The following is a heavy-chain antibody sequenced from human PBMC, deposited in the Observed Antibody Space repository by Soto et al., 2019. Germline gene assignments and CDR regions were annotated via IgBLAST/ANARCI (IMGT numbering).Heavy chain of an antibody. CDR2: IIPIFGTA. V-gene: IGHV1-69*13. Sequence: SVKVSCKASGGTFSSYAISWVRQAPGQGLEWMGGIIPIFGTANYAQKFQGRVTITADESTSTAYMELSSLRSEDTAVYYCARSRVAAAGIGYGMDVWGQGTTVTVS. CDR3: ARSRVAAAGIGYGMDV. J-gene: IGHJ6*02. CDR1: GGTFSSYA. D-gene: IGHD6-13*01.